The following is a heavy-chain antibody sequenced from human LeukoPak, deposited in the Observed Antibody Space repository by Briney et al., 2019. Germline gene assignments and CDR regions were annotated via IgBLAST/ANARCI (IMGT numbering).Heavy chain of an antibody. CDR1: GYTFTSYG. CDR3: ARYYYDFWSATEERNWFDP. V-gene: IGHV1-18*01. J-gene: IGHJ5*02. D-gene: IGHD3-3*01. Sequence: ASVKVSCKASGYTFTSYGISWVRQAPGQGLEWMGWISAYNGNTNYAQKLQGRVTMTIDTSTSTAYMELRSLRSDDTAVYYCARYYYDFWSATEERNWFDPWGQGTLVTVSS. CDR2: ISAYNGNT.